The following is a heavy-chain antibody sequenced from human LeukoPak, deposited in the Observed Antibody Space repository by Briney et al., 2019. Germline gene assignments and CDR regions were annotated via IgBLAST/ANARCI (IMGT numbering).Heavy chain of an antibody. V-gene: IGHV1-18*01. CDR2: MSGYNGNT. CDR3: ARGVHRYGSGNGYPDY. Sequence: ASVKVSCKASGYTFTSYGISWVRQAPGQGLEWMGWMSGYNGNTNYAQKLQGRVTMTTDTSTSTANMELRRLRSDDTAVYYCARGVHRYGSGNGYPDYWGQGTLVTVSS. J-gene: IGHJ4*02. D-gene: IGHD3-10*01. CDR1: GYTFTSYG.